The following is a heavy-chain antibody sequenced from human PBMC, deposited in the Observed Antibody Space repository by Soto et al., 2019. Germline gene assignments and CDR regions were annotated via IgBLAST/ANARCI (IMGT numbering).Heavy chain of an antibody. D-gene: IGHD3-22*01. CDR1: GGSISSGGYS. J-gene: IGHJ4*02. CDR3: ARGTYYYDSSGYGFRDIFDY. V-gene: IGHV4-30-2*01. CDR2: IYHSGST. Sequence: PSETLSLTCAVSGGSISSGGYSWSWIRQPPGKGLEWIGYIYHSGSTYYNPSLKSRVTISVDRSKNQFSLKLSSVTAADTAVNYCARGTYYYDSSGYGFRDIFDYWGQGTMVTVPQ.